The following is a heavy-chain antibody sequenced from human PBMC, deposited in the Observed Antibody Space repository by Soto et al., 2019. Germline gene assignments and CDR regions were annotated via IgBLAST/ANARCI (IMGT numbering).Heavy chain of an antibody. D-gene: IGHD2-8*01. CDR3: ARDSGRYCRDGVCYQGYDYCAMDV. CDR1: GYTFTSYG. Sequence: QVPLVQSGAEVKNSGASVKVSCKASGYTFTSYGFSWVRQAPGQGLEWMGWISASSGNTNYAQKLQGRVTMTTDTSTGTAYMELRSLRSDDTATYYCARDSGRYCRDGVCYQGYDYCAMDVWGQGTTVTVS. CDR2: ISASSGNT. V-gene: IGHV1-18*01. J-gene: IGHJ6*02.